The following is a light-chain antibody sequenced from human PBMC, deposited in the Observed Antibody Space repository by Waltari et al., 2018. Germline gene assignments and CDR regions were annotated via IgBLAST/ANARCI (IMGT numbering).Light chain of an antibody. CDR1: SSDVGGYNF. Sequence: QSALTQPRPVSGSPGQSVTISCPGTSSDVGGYNFVSWYQQHPGKAPKLMIYDVNKRPSGVPDRFSGSKSGNTASLTISGLQAEDEADYYCCSYAGSSYVFGTGTKVTVL. J-gene: IGLJ1*01. CDR2: DVN. V-gene: IGLV2-11*01. CDR3: CSYAGSSYV.